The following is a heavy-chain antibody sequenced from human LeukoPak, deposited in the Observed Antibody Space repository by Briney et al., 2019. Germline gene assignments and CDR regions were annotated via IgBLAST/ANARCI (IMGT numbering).Heavy chain of an antibody. CDR1: GYTFTSYD. CDR3: ARASSSWYPYYFDY. V-gene: IGHV1-8*01. D-gene: IGHD6-13*01. CDR2: MNPNSGNT. J-gene: IGHJ4*02. Sequence: ASVKVSCKASGYTFTSYDINWVRQATGQGLEWMGWMNPNSGNTGYAQKFQGRVTMIRNTSISTAYMELSSLRSEDTAVYYCARASSSWYPYYFDYWGQGTLVTVSS.